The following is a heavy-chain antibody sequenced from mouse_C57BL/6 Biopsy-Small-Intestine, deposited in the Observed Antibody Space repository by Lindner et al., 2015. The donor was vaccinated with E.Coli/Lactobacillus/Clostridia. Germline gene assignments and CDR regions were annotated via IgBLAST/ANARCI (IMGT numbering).Heavy chain of an antibody. V-gene: IGHV1-81*01. CDR3: ASVKAYGEEWCFDL. CDR2: IVPVIHTA. Sequence: SVKVSCKPSGGSFNSYSISWVRQAPGQGLEWVAGIVPVIHTANYAQKFQGRVTITADESTSTVYMELSGLRSDDTAVYYCASVKAYGEEWCFDLWGRGTLITVSS. J-gene: IGHJ1*01. D-gene: IGHD1-1*01. CDR1: GGSFNSYS.